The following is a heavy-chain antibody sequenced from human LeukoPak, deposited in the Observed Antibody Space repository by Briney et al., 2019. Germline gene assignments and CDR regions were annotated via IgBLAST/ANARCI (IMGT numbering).Heavy chain of an antibody. J-gene: IGHJ4*02. Sequence: ASVKVSCKASGYTFTSCDINWVRQATGQGLEWMGWMNPNSGNTGYGQSSQSRITMTRDISIGTAYMELSNLTSEDTAIYYCTRGSSGRRDNWGEGTLVTVSS. V-gene: IGHV1-8*01. CDR2: MNPNSGNT. CDR1: GYTFTSCD. CDR3: TRGSSGRRDN. D-gene: IGHD6-19*01.